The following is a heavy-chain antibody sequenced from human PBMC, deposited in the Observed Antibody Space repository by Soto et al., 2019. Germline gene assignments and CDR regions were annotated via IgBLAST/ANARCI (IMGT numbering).Heavy chain of an antibody. Sequence: LRLSCAASGFTFSNDWMNWVRQGPGKGLEWVSRIISGGSRVSYADSVKGRFTIARDNAKNTLYLEMHSLTAEDTAVYYCARERTSKGGMDVWGQGTTVTVSS. CDR2: IISGGSRV. V-gene: IGHV3-74*01. CDR3: ARERTSKGGMDV. J-gene: IGHJ6*02. CDR1: GFTFSNDW.